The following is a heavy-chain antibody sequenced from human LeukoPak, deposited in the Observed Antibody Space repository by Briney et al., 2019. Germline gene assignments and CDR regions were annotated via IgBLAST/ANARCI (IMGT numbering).Heavy chain of an antibody. D-gene: IGHD3-3*01. CDR3: ARHLDITIFAVVTAPYMDV. J-gene: IGHJ6*03. V-gene: IGHV4-39*01. Sequence: PSETLSLTCTVSGDSFFNSSYYWGWIRQLPGKGLEWIGDVYYSGSTYYNPSLKSRVTISLDTSNNQFSLKLNSVTAADTAVYYCARHLDITIFAVVTAPYMDVWGKGTTVTVSS. CDR2: VYYSGST. CDR1: GDSFFNSSYY.